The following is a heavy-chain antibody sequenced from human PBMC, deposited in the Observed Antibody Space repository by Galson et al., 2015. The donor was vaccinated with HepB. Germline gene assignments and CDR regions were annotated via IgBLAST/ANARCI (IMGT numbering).Heavy chain of an antibody. CDR3: AREGTAMATGWFDP. D-gene: IGHD5-18*01. J-gene: IGHJ5*02. Sequence: MHWVRQAPGKGLEWVAVISYDGSNKYYADSVKGRFTISRDNSKNTLYLQINSLRAEDTAVYYCAREGTAMATGWFDPWGQGTLVTVSS. CDR2: ISYDGSNK. V-gene: IGHV3-30-3*01.